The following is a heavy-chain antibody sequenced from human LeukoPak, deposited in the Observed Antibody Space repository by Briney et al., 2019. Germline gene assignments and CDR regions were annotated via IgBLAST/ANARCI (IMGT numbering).Heavy chain of an antibody. CDR3: ARDQEGITMVRGVAGFDY. D-gene: IGHD3-10*01. V-gene: IGHV4-38-2*02. CDR2: IYHSGST. CDR1: GYSISSGYY. Sequence: SETLSLTCAVSGYSISSGYYWRWIRQPPGKGLEWIGSIYHSGSTYYNPSLKSRVTISVDTSKNQFSLKLSSVTAADTAVYYCARDQEGITMVRGVAGFDYWGQGTLVTVSS. J-gene: IGHJ4*02.